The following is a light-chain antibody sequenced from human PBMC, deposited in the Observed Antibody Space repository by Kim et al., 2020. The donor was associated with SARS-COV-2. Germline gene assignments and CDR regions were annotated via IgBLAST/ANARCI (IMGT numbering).Light chain of an antibody. CDR2: AAS. CDR3: QQYSRYPWS. Sequence: DIQMTQSPSSVSASVGDTVIITCRASQDINNYVVWFQQKAGNTPKSLIYAASNLQSGVPSKFSGSGSGTDFTLTISSLQPEDFATYYCQQYSRYPWSFGQGTKVDIK. V-gene: IGKV1-16*02. CDR1: QDINNY. J-gene: IGKJ1*01.